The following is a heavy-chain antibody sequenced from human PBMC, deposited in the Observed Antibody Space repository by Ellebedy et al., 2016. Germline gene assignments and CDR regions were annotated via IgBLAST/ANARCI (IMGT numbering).Heavy chain of an antibody. CDR2: LNSANNVK. CDR3: AREHFYSGLDY. J-gene: IGHJ4*02. D-gene: IGHD5-12*01. V-gene: IGHV3-48*04. CDR1: GFSFSSYS. Sequence: GGSLRLXXVASGFSFSSYSMFWVRQAPGKGLEWVSYLNSANNVKRYADSVKGRFTISRDNAKDSLYLQMSSLRAEDTAVYHCAREHFYSGLDYWGQGILVTVSS.